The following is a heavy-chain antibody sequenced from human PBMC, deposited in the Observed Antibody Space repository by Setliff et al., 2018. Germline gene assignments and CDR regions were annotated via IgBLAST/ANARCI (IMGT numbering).Heavy chain of an antibody. CDR3: ARAGVAATARKGLLEY. Sequence: GGSLRLSCAASGFTFSAYGMFWVRQAPGKGLEWVAVIWYDGSDRDYADSVKGRFTVSRDNSKDTVYLQMNSLRPEDTAVYYCARAGVAATARKGLLEYWGQGTLVTVSS. J-gene: IGHJ1*01. CDR1: GFTFSAYG. V-gene: IGHV3-33*08. D-gene: IGHD6-13*01. CDR2: IWYDGSDR.